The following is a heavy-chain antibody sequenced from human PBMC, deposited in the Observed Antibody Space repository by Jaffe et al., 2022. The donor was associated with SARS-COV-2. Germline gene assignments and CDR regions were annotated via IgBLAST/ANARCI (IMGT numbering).Heavy chain of an antibody. Sequence: QVQLQESGPGLVKPSETLSLSCTVSGGSITSDGYYWAWIRQHPGKGLEWIGYIYYSASSPNSGSTYYNPSLKSRIAISLDTSKNQFSLKLNSVTAADTAVYYCARDLGRQGMGYYFDYWGQGMLVTVSS. V-gene: IGHV4-31*03. CDR2: IYYSASSPNSGST. CDR1: GGSITSDGYY. D-gene: IGHD3-16*01. J-gene: IGHJ4*02. CDR3: ARDLGRQGMGYYFDY.